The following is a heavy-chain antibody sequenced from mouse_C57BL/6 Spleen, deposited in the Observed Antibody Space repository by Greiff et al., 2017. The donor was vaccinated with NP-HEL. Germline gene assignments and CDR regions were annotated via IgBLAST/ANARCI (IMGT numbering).Heavy chain of an antibody. CDR3: ARGVYYSNLYWYFDV. V-gene: IGHV1-80*01. D-gene: IGHD2-5*01. CDR1: GYAFSSYW. CDR2: IYPGDGDT. Sequence: VQRVESGAELVKPGASVKISCKASGYAFSSYWMNWVKQRPGKGLEWIGQIYPGDGDTNYNGKFKGKATLTADKSSSTAYMQLSSLTSEDSAVYFCARGVYYSNLYWYFDVWGTGTTVTVSS. J-gene: IGHJ1*03.